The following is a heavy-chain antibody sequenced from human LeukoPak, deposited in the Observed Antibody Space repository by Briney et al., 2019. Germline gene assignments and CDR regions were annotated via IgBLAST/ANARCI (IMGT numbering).Heavy chain of an antibody. CDR3: ARVLLWFGAPYRGGFDY. CDR2: IYYSGST. Sequence: PSETLSLTCTVSGDSFSTYYWSWIRQPPGKGLEWIGSIYYSGSTYYNPSLKSRVTISVDTSKNQFSLKLSSVTAADTAVYYCARVLLWFGAPYRGGFDYWGQGTLVTVSS. D-gene: IGHD3-10*01. CDR1: GDSFSTYY. J-gene: IGHJ4*02. V-gene: IGHV4-59*08.